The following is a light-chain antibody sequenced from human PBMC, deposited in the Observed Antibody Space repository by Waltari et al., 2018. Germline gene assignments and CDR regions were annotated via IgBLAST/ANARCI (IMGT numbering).Light chain of an antibody. Sequence: IVLTQSPVTLSLSQGERATFSCWATQSISSSSLAWYQQKPGQAPRLLIHGASSRATGVPDRFSGSGSGTDFTLTISRLEAEDFAVYYCQQYGDLPLTFGQGTRLEIK. J-gene: IGKJ5*01. CDR2: GAS. CDR3: QQYGDLPLT. V-gene: IGKV3-20*01. CDR1: QSISSSS.